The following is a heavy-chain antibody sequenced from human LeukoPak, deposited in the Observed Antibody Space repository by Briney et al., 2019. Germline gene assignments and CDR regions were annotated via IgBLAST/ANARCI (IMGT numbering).Heavy chain of an antibody. Sequence: GGSLRLSCAASGFTFSNYNMNWVRQAPGKGLEWVSSITSTSSYIYYADSVKGRFTISRGNAKNSLYLQMNSLRAEDTALYFCARAPVTSCSGVLCYPFDYWGQGTLVTVSS. CDR1: GFTFSNYN. V-gene: IGHV3-21*01. D-gene: IGHD2-15*01. CDR2: ITSTSSYI. J-gene: IGHJ4*02. CDR3: ARAPVTSCSGVLCYPFDY.